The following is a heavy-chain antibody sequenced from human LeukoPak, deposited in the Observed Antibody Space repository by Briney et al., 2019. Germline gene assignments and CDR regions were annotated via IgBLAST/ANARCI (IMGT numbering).Heavy chain of an antibody. CDR3: ARDSDIAVAPYGMDV. Sequence: GGSLRLSCAASGFTVSSNYMSWVRQAPGKGLEWVSAIYSGGSTYYANSVKGRFTISRDNSKNTLYLQMNSLRAEDTAVYYCARDSDIAVAPYGMDVWGQGTTVTVSS. D-gene: IGHD6-19*01. V-gene: IGHV3-53*01. CDR1: GFTVSSNY. J-gene: IGHJ6*02. CDR2: IYSGGST.